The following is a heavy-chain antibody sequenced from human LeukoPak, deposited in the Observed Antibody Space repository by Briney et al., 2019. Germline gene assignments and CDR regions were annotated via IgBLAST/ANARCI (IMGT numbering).Heavy chain of an antibody. CDR3: ARRSMVRGVPSSADY. D-gene: IGHD3-10*01. CDR2: IYPGDPDT. V-gene: IGHV5-51*01. J-gene: IGHJ4*02. CDR1: GYSFTSYW. Sequence: PGESLKISCKGSGYSFTSYWIGWVRQMPGKGLEWMGIIYPGDPDTRYSPSFQGQVTISADKSISTAYLQWSSLKASDTAMYYCARRSMVRGVPSSADYWGQGTLVTVSS.